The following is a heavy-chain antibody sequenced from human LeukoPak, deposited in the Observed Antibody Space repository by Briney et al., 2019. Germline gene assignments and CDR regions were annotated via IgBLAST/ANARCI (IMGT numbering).Heavy chain of an antibody. CDR2: ISSSGSTI. CDR3: AKAYSLTTVVTPGFDF. V-gene: IGHV3-48*03. Sequence: GGSLRLSCAASGFTFSSYEMNWVRQAPGKGLEWVSYISSSGSTIYYADSVQGRFTISRDNAQNSLYLQMSSLRAEDTAVYYCAKAYSLTTVVTPGFDFWGQGTLVTVSS. D-gene: IGHD4-23*01. J-gene: IGHJ4*02. CDR1: GFTFSSYE.